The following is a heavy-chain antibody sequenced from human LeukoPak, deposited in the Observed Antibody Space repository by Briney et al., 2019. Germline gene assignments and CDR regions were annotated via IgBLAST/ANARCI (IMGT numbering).Heavy chain of an antibody. J-gene: IGHJ6*03. CDR2: ISTSGSTI. CDR1: GFTFSNYE. CDR3: ARKNYFYYYMDV. V-gene: IGHV3-48*03. Sequence: GGSLRLSCAAYGFTFSNYEMNWVRQAPGKGLEWVSYISTSGSTIYYADSVKGRFTISRDNAKNSLYLQMNSLRAEDTAVYYCARKNYFYYYMDVWGKGTTVTISS. D-gene: IGHD2/OR15-2a*01.